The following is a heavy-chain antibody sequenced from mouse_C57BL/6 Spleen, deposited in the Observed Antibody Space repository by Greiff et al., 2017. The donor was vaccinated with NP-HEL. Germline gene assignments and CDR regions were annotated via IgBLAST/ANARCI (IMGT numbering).Heavy chain of an antibody. CDR3: ARYDGNFDY. CDR2: INPSTGGT. J-gene: IGHJ2*01. Sequence: EVQRVESGPELVKPGASVKISCKASGYSFTGYYMNWVKQSPEKSLEWIGEINPSTGGTTYNQKFKAKATLTVYKSSSTAYMQLKSLTSEDSAVYYCARYDGNFDYWGQGTTLTVSS. D-gene: IGHD1-1*01. V-gene: IGHV1-42*01. CDR1: GYSFTGYY.